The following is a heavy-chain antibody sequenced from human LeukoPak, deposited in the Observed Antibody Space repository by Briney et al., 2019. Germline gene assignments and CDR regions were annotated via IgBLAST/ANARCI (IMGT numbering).Heavy chain of an antibody. CDR3: ARDSFASDYASSSNLYYYYNYMDV. Sequence: SETLSLTCMDPGGSITTYNRSSVWQPPGKGLEWIGHIYYSGSTNYNPSLKSRVTISVDTSKNQYSLKLSYLTAADTALYYCARDSFASDYASSSNLYYYYNYMDVWGKGTTVTVSS. J-gene: IGHJ6*03. CDR1: GGSITTYN. CDR2: IYYSGST. V-gene: IGHV4-59*01. D-gene: IGHD3-22*01.